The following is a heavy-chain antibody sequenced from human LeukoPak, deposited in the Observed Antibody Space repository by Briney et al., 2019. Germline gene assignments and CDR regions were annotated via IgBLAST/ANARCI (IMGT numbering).Heavy chain of an antibody. CDR3: ARDFYDYVWGRLYYFDY. V-gene: IGHV1-46*01. CDR2: INPSGGST. D-gene: IGHD3-16*01. CDR1: GYTFTSYY. J-gene: IGHJ4*02. Sequence: ASVKVSCKASGYTFTSYYMHWVRQAPGQGLEWMGIINPSGGSTSYAQKFQGRVTMTRDTSTSTVHMELSSLRSEDTAVYYCARDFYDYVWGRLYYFDYWGQGTLVTVSS.